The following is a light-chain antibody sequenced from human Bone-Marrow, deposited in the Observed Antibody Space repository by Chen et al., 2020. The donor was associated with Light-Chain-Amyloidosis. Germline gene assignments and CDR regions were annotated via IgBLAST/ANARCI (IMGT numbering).Light chain of an antibody. CDR3: QVWDRSSDRPV. V-gene: IGLV3-21*03. CDR2: DDS. CDR1: NIGSTS. Sequence: YVLTPPHPVSVARGKTHTIVRGGNNIGSTSVHWYQQTPGPAPLLVVYDDSDRPSGIPERLSGSNSGNTATLTISRVEAGDEADYYCQVWDRSSDRPVFGGGTKLTVL. J-gene: IGLJ3*02.